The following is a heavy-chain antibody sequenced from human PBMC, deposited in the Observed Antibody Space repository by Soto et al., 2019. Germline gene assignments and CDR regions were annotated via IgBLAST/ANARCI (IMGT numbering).Heavy chain of an antibody. Sequence: QVQLQQWGAGLLKPSETLSLTCAVYGGSFSGYYWTWFRQPPGKGLEWIGEINHSGRTHYNPSLESRVTISVDRSKNQFSQNLNSVTAADTAVYYCEDGRYSDGNWGQGSLVTVSS. V-gene: IGHV4-34*01. CDR3: EDGRYSDGN. CDR1: GGSFSGYY. J-gene: IGHJ4*02. CDR2: INHSGRT. D-gene: IGHD3-9*01.